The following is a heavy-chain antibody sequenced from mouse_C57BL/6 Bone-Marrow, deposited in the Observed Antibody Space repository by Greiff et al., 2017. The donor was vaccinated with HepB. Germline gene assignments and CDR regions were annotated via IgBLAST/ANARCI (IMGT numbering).Heavy chain of an antibody. CDR3: ARVSYYYGSSPGYFDV. V-gene: IGHV5-17*01. CDR2: ISSGSSTI. J-gene: IGHJ1*03. CDR1: GFTFSDYG. Sequence: EVMLVESGGGLVKPGGSLKLSCAASGFTFSDYGMHWVRQAPEKGLEWVAYISSGSSTIYYADTVKGRFTISRDNAKNTLFLQMTSLRSEDTAMYYCARVSYYYGSSPGYFDVWGTGTTVTVSS. D-gene: IGHD1-1*01.